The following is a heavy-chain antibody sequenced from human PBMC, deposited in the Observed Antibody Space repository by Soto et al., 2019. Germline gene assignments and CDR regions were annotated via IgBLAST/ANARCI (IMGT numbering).Heavy chain of an antibody. Sequence: QVQLVQSGAELKKPGSSVMVSCKASGANFHTYVFTWVRQAPGQGLERMGGINGLFGTTNYAQKFQGRVTITAEKSTKIGCMELNGLRSEKTAVYYCARGVWVVMGGYYNMDVWGQGTTVTVSS. D-gene: IGHD2-8*01. J-gene: IGHJ6*02. CDR1: GANFHTYV. CDR2: INGLFGTT. CDR3: ARGVWVVMGGYYNMDV. V-gene: IGHV1-69*06.